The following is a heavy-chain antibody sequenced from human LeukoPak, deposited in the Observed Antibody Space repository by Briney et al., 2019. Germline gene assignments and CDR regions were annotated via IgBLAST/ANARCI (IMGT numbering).Heavy chain of an antibody. CDR1: GASISAYY. CDR2: IYYSGSI. V-gene: IGHV4-59*01. Sequence: SETLSLTCTVSGASISAYYWTWIRQPPGKELEWVGHIYYSGSIYYNPSLESRLTISIDTSESQFSLELASLTAADTAVYFCAALQVGVTAPDHWGQGILVTVSS. CDR3: AALQVGVTAPDH. D-gene: IGHD1-26*01. J-gene: IGHJ4*02.